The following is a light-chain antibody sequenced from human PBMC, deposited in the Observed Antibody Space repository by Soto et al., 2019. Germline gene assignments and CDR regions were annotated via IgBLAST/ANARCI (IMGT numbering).Light chain of an antibody. Sequence: IQLTQSPSSLSASVGDRVTITCRASQGISSYLGWYQQKPGKAPKLLIYAASTLQSGVPSRFSGSGSGTDFTLTISSLXXXXXATYYCQQLNNYPSTFGGGTRVEIK. CDR2: AAS. CDR3: QQLNNYPST. J-gene: IGKJ4*01. V-gene: IGKV1-9*01. CDR1: QGISSY.